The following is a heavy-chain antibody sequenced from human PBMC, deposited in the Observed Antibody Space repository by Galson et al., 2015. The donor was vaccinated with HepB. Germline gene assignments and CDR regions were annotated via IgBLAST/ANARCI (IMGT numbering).Heavy chain of an antibody. CDR3: AKIVATMGPGLYYYGMDV. J-gene: IGHJ6*02. V-gene: IGHV3-7*01. CDR2: IKQDGSEK. CDR1: GFTFSSYW. D-gene: IGHD5-12*01. Sequence: SLRLSCAASGFTFSSYWMSWVRQAPGKGLEGVANIKQDGSEKYYVDSVKGRFTISRDNAKNSLYLQMNSLRAEDTAVYYCAKIVATMGPGLYYYGMDVWGQGTTVTVSS.